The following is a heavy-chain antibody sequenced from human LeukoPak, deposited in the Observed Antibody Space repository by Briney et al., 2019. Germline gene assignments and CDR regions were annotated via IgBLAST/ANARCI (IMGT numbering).Heavy chain of an antibody. CDR2: IYYSGST. CDR3: ARRGVGEYGYFDWLQGKRRPEYYFDY. V-gene: IGHV4-59*01. Sequence: SETLSLTCTVSGGSISSYYWSWIRQPPGKGLEWTGYIYYSGSTNYNPSLKSRVTISVDTSKNQFSLKLSSVTAADTAVYYCARRGVGEYGYFDWLQGKRRPEYYFDYWGQGTLVTVSS. J-gene: IGHJ4*02. CDR1: GGSISSYY. D-gene: IGHD3-9*01.